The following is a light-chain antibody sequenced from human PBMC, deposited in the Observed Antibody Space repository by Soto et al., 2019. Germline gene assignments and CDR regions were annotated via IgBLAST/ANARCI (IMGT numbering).Light chain of an antibody. J-gene: IGKJ4*01. Sequence: DIQMTQSPSTLSASVGDRVTITCRASPSSSRLAWYQQKPGKAPKILIYDASNLESGVPSRFSGSGSGTEFTLTISSLQPDDFATYYCQQYSSYSLTFGGGTKVEIK. CDR1: PSSSR. CDR3: QQYSSYSLT. V-gene: IGKV1-5*01. CDR2: DAS.